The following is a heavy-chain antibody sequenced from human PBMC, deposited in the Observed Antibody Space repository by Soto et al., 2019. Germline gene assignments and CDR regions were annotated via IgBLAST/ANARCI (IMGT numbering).Heavy chain of an antibody. CDR2: IIPILGIA. J-gene: IGHJ6*03. D-gene: IGHD2-2*01. CDR1: GGTFSSYT. CDR3: ARDHVPVTYQPKDYYYYMDV. V-gene: IGHV1-69*04. Sequence: GASVKVSWKASGGTFSSYTISWVRQAPGQGLEWMGRIIPILGIANSAQKFQGRVTITADKSTSTAYMELSSLRSEDTAVYYCARDHVPVTYQPKDYYYYMDVWGKGTTVTVSS.